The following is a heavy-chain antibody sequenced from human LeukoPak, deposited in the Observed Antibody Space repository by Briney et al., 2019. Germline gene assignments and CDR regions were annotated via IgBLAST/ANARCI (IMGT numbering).Heavy chain of an antibody. D-gene: IGHD4-23*01. Sequence: GESLKISCKGYGYSFTTYWITWVRQLPGKGLEWMGIIFPGDSETRYSPSFQGQVTISADKSISTAYLHWSGLKASDTAMYYCARHAPDDYGGNSISYWGQGTLVTVSS. V-gene: IGHV5-51*01. J-gene: IGHJ4*02. CDR2: IFPGDSET. CDR1: GYSFTTYW. CDR3: ARHAPDDYGGNSISY.